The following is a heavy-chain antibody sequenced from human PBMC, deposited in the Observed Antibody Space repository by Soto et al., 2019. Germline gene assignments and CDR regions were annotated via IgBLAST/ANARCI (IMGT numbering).Heavy chain of an antibody. D-gene: IGHD4-17*01. J-gene: IGHJ4*02. CDR1: GASVTRAGSY. CDR3: ATRTTVTTFDY. CDR2: IYFDGTT. V-gene: IGHV4-31*11. Sequence: QVQLQESGPGLVKPSQTLSLTCDVSGASVTRAGSYWGWIRQRPGQGLECIGYIYFDGTTYYNPSLKSRVIISADTSRNQFSLSLSFLTAADTAVYYCATRTTVTTFDYWGQGTLVTVSS.